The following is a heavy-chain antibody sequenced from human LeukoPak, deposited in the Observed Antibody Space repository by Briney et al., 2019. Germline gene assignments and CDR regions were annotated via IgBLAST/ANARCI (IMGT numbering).Heavy chain of an antibody. D-gene: IGHD6-25*01. J-gene: IGHJ5*02. V-gene: IGHV1-2*02. CDR3: ARDDRAAGENWFDP. CDR1: GYTFTGYY. Sequence: ASVKVSCKASGYTFTGYYMHWVRQAPGQGLEWMGWINPNTGGTNYAQKFQGRVTMTRGTSISTAYMELSRLRSDDTAVYYCARDDRAAGENWFDPWGQGTLVTVSS. CDR2: INPNTGGT.